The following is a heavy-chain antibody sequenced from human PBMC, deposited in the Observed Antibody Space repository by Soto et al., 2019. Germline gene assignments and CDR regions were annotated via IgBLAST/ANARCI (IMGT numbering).Heavy chain of an antibody. J-gene: IGHJ5*02. CDR2: IYYSGST. V-gene: IGHV4-59*01. Sequence: PSETLSLTCTVSGGSISSYYWSWIRQPPGKGLEWIGYIYYSGSTNYNPSLKSRVTISVDTSKNQFSLKLSSVTAADTAVYYCAREGYYGSGRTLFDTWGQGTLVTVSP. D-gene: IGHD3-10*01. CDR1: GGSISSYY. CDR3: AREGYYGSGRTLFDT.